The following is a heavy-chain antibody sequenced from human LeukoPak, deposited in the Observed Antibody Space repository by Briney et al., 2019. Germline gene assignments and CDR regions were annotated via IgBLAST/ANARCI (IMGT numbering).Heavy chain of an antibody. CDR3: AREVFERSGTFDF. CDR1: GFTVSSNY. D-gene: IGHD1-26*01. J-gene: IGHJ4*02. V-gene: IGHV3-66*01. Sequence: GGSLRLSCAASGFTVSSNYMSWVRQAPGKGLEWVSVIYSGGSTYYADSVKGRFTISRDNSKNTLFLQMNSLRPEDTALYYCAREVFERSGTFDFWGQGTLVTVSS. CDR2: IYSGGST.